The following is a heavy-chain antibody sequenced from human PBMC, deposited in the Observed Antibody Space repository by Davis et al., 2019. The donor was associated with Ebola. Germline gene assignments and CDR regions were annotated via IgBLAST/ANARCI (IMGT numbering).Heavy chain of an antibody. J-gene: IGHJ6*02. Sequence: QVSCKGSGYSFTSYWIGWVRQMPGKGLEWMGIIYPCDSDTRYSPSFQGQVTIPADKSISTAYLQWSSLKASDTAMYYCARHVRHYDFWSGYSSGGMDVWGQGTTVTVSS. CDR3: ARHVRHYDFWSGYSSGGMDV. CDR2: IYPCDSDT. V-gene: IGHV5-51*01. D-gene: IGHD3-3*01. CDR1: GYSFTSYW.